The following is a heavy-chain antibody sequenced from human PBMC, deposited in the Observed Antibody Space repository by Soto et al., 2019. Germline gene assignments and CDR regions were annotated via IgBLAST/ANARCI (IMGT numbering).Heavy chain of an antibody. CDR2: IYHSGST. J-gene: IGHJ5*02. CDR3: ASRPSGSGFDP. CDR1: GGSISSGGYS. Sequence: SETLSLTCAVSGGSISSGGYSWSWIRQPPGKGLECIGYIYHSGSTYYNPSLKSRVTISVDRSKNQFSLKLSSVTTADTAVYYCASRPSGSGFDPWGQGTLVTVSS. D-gene: IGHD1-26*01. V-gene: IGHV4-30-2*01.